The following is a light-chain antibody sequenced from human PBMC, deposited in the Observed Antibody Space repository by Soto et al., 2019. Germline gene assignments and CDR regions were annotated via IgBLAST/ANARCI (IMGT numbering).Light chain of an antibody. CDR1: ETINSNY. J-gene: IGKJ1*01. V-gene: IGKV3-20*01. CDR3: QQGDRSPWT. CDR2: VAS. Sequence: EIVLTQSPCTLSLSPGAMATLACRASETINSNYLVWFNQKPGQAPRLLIYVASSRATGIPDRFSGSGSGTDFTLSISSLEPKDVAVYYCQQGDRSPWTFGKGTKVEIK.